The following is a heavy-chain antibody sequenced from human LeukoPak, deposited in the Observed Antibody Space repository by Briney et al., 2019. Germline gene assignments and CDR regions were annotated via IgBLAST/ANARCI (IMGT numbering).Heavy chain of an antibody. CDR1: GFTFSSYS. CDR3: AKADIGSDCYDF. V-gene: IGHV3-21*04. J-gene: IGHJ4*02. Sequence: GGSLRLSCAASGFTFSSYSMNWVRQAPGKGLEWVSSISSSSSYIYYADSVKGRFTISRDNAKNSLYLQMNSLRAEDTAVYYCAKADIGSDCYDFWGQGTLVTVSS. D-gene: IGHD2-21*02. CDR2: ISSSSSYI.